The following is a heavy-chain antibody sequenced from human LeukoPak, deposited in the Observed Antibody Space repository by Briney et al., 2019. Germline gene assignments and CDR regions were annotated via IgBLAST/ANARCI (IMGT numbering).Heavy chain of an antibody. CDR1: GYTFTGYY. D-gene: IGHD2-2*01. CDR2: TNPNSGDT. V-gene: IGHV1-2*02. Sequence: GASVKVSCKASGYTFTGYYMHWVRQAPGQGVEWMGWTNPNSGDTNYAQKFQGRVTMTRDTSISTAHMELSRLRSDDTAVYYCARANPLYCSSTTCLFDYWGQGTLVTVSS. CDR3: ARANPLYCSSTTCLFDY. J-gene: IGHJ4*02.